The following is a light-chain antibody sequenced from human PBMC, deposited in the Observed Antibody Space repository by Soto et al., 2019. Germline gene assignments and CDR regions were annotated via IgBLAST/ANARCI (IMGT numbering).Light chain of an antibody. J-gene: IGKJ3*01. Sequence: DIVMTQSPLSLAVTPREPASISCSSSQSLRHSDGYRYLDWYLQKPGQSPQLLIYLGSNRASGVPDRFSGSGSGTDFTLKISRVEAEDVGVYYCMQALQTPFTFGPGTKVDIK. CDR3: MQALQTPFT. CDR1: QSLRHSDGYRY. V-gene: IGKV2-28*01. CDR2: LGS.